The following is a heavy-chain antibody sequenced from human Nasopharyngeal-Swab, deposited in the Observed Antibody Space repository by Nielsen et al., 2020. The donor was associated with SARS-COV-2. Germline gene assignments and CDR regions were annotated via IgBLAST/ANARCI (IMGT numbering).Heavy chain of an antibody. CDR3: AKDLRGPYFF. J-gene: IGHJ4*02. V-gene: IGHV3-23*01. D-gene: IGHD2/OR15-2a*01. Sequence: VREAPGKGLEWVAAIVGSGDISGSGGSTYYADSVKGRFTISRDNSKNTLSLQMNSLRAEDTAVYYCAKDLRGPYFFWGQGTLVTVSS. CDR2: IVGSGDISGSGGST.